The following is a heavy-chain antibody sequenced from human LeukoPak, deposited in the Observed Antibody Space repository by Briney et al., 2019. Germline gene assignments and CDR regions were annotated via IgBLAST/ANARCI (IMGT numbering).Heavy chain of an antibody. J-gene: IGHJ3*02. V-gene: IGHV3-9*01. Sequence: PGGSLRLSCTVSEFTFDDYAMHWVRQAPGKGLEWVSGISWDSTSVDYADSVKGRFTISRDNAKNSLYLQMNSLRTEDTAVYYCVKDRKSRDLDSLDIWGQGTMVTVSS. CDR1: EFTFDDYA. D-gene: IGHD5-24*01. CDR2: ISWDSTSV. CDR3: VKDRKSRDLDSLDI.